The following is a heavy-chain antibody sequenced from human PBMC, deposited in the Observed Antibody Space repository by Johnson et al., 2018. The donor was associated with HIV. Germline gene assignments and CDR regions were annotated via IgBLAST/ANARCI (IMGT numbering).Heavy chain of an antibody. CDR2: VRYDGSNK. D-gene: IGHD1-26*01. CDR3: ARDWEGYAFDI. CDR1: RFTFSSYG. V-gene: IGHV3-30*02. J-gene: IGHJ3*02. Sequence: QVQLVESGGGVVQPGGSLRLSCPASRFTFSSYGMHWVRQAPGKGLEWMAFVRYDGSNKYYADSVKGRFTISRDNSKNTLYLQMSSLRADDTAVYYCARDWEGYAFDIWGQGTMVTVSS.